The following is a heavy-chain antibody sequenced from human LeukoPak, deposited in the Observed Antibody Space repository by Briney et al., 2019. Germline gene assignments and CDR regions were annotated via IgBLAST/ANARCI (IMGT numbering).Heavy chain of an antibody. CDR1: GYTFTSYD. CDR2: MNPNSGNT. V-gene: IGHV1-8*01. CDR3: ARGFGVLMALRGYGMGV. D-gene: IGHD2-8*01. J-gene: IGHJ6*02. Sequence: GASVKVSWKASGYTFTSYDINWVRQATGQGLEWMGWMNPNSGNTGYAQKFQGRVTMTRNTSISTAYMELSSLRSEDTAVYYCARGFGVLMALRGYGMGVWGQGTTVTVSS.